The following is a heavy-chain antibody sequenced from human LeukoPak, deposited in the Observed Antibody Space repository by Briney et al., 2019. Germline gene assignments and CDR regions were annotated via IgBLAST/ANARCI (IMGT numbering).Heavy chain of an antibody. CDR3: TRGLSVRGVIGQGLYYMDV. V-gene: IGHV3-49*04. CDR2: IRSKAYGGTT. Sequence: GGSLRLSCTASGFTFGDYAMSWVRQAPGKGLEWVGFIRSKAYGGTTEYTASVKGRFTISRDDSKSIAYLQMNSLKTEDTAVYYCTRGLSVRGVIGQGLYYMDVWGKGTTVTISS. CDR1: GFTFGDYA. J-gene: IGHJ6*03. D-gene: IGHD3-10*01.